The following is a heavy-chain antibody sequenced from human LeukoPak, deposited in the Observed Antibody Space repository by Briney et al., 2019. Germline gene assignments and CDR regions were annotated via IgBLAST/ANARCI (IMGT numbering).Heavy chain of an antibody. CDR2: IIPILGIA. J-gene: IGHJ4*02. CDR1: GGTFSSYA. V-gene: IGHV1-69*04. D-gene: IGHD3-22*01. CDR3: ARVGGHYYDSSGYYWFSD. Sequence: SVKVSCKASGGTFSSYAISWVRQAPEQGLEWMGRIIPILGIANYAQKFQGRVTITADKSTSTAYMELSSLRSEDTAVYYCARVGGHYYDSSGYYWFSDWGQGTLVTVSS.